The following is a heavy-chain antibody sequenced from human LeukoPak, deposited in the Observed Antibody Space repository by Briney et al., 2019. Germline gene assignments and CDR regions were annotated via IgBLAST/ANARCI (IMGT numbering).Heavy chain of an antibody. CDR1: GFTFSNYG. J-gene: IGHJ4*02. V-gene: IGHV3-30-3*01. Sequence: TGGSLRLSCAASGFTFSNYGLHWVRQAPGKGLEWVAVISYDGSDKHYADSVKGRFTISRDNSKNMLYLQMNSLRTEDTAVYYCARDQRFLEWWSEFDHWGQGTLVTVSS. CDR3: ARDQRFLEWWSEFDH. CDR2: ISYDGSDK. D-gene: IGHD3-3*01.